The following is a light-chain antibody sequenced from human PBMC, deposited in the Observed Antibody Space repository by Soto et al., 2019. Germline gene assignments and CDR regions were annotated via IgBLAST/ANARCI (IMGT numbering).Light chain of an antibody. CDR2: DAS. CDR1: QSVSSN. CDR3: QQYDKWPLT. Sequence: EIVMTQSPATLSVSPGERATLSCRASQSVSSNLAWYQQKPGQAPRLLIYDASTRATGIPATFSGSGSGTEFTLTISSLQSEDFAVYFCQQYDKWPLTFGGGTKVEMK. J-gene: IGKJ4*01. V-gene: IGKV3-15*01.